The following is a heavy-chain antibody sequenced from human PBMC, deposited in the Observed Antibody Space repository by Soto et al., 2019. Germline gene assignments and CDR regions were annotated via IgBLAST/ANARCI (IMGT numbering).Heavy chain of an antibody. Sequence: QVQLQESGPGLVKPSQTLSLTCTVSGGSISSGGYYWSWIRQHPGKGLEWIGYIYYSGSTYYSPSLQSRVTISVDTSKNQFSLKLSSVTAADTAVYYCARVYYDFWSGYFAWFDPWGQGTLVTVSS. J-gene: IGHJ5*02. V-gene: IGHV4-31*03. CDR2: IYYSGST. CDR1: GGSISSGGYY. D-gene: IGHD3-3*01. CDR3: ARVYYDFWSGYFAWFDP.